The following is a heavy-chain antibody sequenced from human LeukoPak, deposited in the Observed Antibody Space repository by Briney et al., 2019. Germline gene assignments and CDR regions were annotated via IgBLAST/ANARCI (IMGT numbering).Heavy chain of an antibody. CDR2: INPNSGGT. CDR3: ARDLEYLYPGGAFDI. J-gene: IGHJ3*02. CDR1: GYTFTGYY. D-gene: IGHD3-16*01. V-gene: IGHV1-2*02. Sequence: ASVKVSCKASGYTFTGYYMHWVRQAPGQGLEWMGWINPNSGGTNYAQKFQGRVTMTRDTSISTAYVELSRLRSDDTAVYYCARDLEYLYPGGAFDIWGQGTMVTVSS.